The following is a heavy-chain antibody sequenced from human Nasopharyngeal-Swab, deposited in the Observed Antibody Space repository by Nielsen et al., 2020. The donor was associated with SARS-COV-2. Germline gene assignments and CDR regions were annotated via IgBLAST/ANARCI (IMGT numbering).Heavy chain of an antibody. CDR3: AKDSSSGSYSGY. V-gene: IGHV3-23*01. Sequence: WIRQPPGKGLDWVSGIGASDGQTHYAGSVTGRFTISRDNSKNTLYLQMNSLRAEDTAVYYCAKDSSSGSYSGYWGQGTLVTVSS. D-gene: IGHD1-26*01. CDR2: IGASDGQT. J-gene: IGHJ4*02.